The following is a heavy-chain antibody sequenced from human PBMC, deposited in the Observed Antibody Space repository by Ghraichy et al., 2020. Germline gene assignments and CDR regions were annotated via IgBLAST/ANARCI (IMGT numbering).Heavy chain of an antibody. CDR3: ARDSFLPYDFWSGYYIWGAFDI. V-gene: IGHV3-48*01. J-gene: IGHJ3*02. CDR2: ISSSSSTI. Sequence: GGSLRLSCAASGFTFSSYSMNWVRQAPGKGLEWVSYISSSSSTIYYADSVKGRFTISRDNAKNSLYLQMNSLRAEDTAVYYCARDSFLPYDFWSGYYIWGAFDIWGQGTMVTVSS. D-gene: IGHD3-3*01. CDR1: GFTFSSYS.